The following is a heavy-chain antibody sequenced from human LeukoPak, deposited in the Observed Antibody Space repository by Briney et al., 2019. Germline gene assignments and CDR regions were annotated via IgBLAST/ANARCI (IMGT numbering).Heavy chain of an antibody. CDR1: GDSISSEDYW. D-gene: IGHD1-26*01. Sequence: SETLSLTCSVSGDSISSEDYWWGWIRQPPGKGLEWVGSIFYSGSTYYNGSLKRRLTISVDTSKNQFSLKLSSVTDAGTAVYFYARQRGHSRWAFDIWGQGRMVTVSS. V-gene: IGHV4-39*01. CDR3: ARQRGHSRWAFDI. J-gene: IGHJ3*02. CDR2: IFYSGST.